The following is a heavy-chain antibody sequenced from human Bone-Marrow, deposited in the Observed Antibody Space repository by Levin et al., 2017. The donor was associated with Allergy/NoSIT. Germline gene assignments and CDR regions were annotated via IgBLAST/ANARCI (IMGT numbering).Heavy chain of an antibody. CDR2: ISGSGEST. V-gene: IGHV3-23*01. D-gene: IGHD2-15*01. CDR1: GLTFSRYA. CDR3: AKDSLHEEVSANFWYFDV. J-gene: IGHJ2*01. Sequence: GGSLRLSCAASGLTFSRYAVNWVRRAPGKGLEWVSVISGSGESTYYADSVKGRFTISRDNSKNTVFLQMNRLRVEDTATYYCAKDSLHEEVSANFWYFDVWGRGTQVTVSS.